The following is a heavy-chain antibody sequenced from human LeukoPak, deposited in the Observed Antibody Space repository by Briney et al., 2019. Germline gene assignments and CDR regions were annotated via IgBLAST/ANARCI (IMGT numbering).Heavy chain of an antibody. V-gene: IGHV4-38-2*02. D-gene: IGHD2-15*01. Sequence: SETLSLTCSVSADSINSIYCWGWIRQPPGKGLEWIGTICHTGRTYYKPSLESRVTISMDTSKKQFSLRLSSVTAADTALYYCARGYCSGGSCYSLSNWFDPWGQGTLVTVSS. CDR2: ICHTGRT. CDR1: ADSINSIYC. CDR3: ARGYCSGGSCYSLSNWFDP. J-gene: IGHJ5*02.